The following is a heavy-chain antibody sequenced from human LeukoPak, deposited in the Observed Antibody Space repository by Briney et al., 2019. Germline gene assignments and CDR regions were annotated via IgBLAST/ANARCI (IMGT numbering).Heavy chain of an antibody. CDR1: GGSFSGYY. J-gene: IGHJ3*02. CDR2: INHSGST. D-gene: IGHD3-22*01. CDR3: ARGPTKRIYYDSSGYYRKKTDAFDI. V-gene: IGHV4-34*01. Sequence: KSSETLSLTCAVYGGSFSGYYWSWIRQPPGKGPEWIGEINHSGSTNYNPSLKSRVTISVDTSKNQFSLKLSSATAADTAVYYCARGPTKRIYYDSSGYYRKKTDAFDIWGQGTMVTVSS.